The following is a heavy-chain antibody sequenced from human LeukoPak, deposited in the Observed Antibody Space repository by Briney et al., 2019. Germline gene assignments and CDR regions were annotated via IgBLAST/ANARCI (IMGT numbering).Heavy chain of an antibody. D-gene: IGHD1-1*01. Sequence: PSETLSLTCTSSGYSISSGYYWGWIRQPPGKGLEWIGSIYHSGSTYYNPSLKSRVTISVDTSKNQFSLKLSSVTAADTAVYYCARSLERLVTNWFDPWGQGTLVTVSS. CDR3: ARSLERLVTNWFDP. V-gene: IGHV4-38-2*02. CDR2: IYHSGST. CDR1: GYSISSGYY. J-gene: IGHJ5*02.